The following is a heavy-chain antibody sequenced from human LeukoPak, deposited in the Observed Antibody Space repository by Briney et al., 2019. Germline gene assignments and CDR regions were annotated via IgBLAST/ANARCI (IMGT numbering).Heavy chain of an antibody. CDR1: GGSISSSSYS. D-gene: IGHD3-22*01. CDR2: IYYSGST. CDR3: ATLTRDYYDSSGYYYKVPDDY. Sequence: PSETLSLTCTVSGGSISSSSYSWGWIRQPPGKGLEWIGSIYYSGSTYYNPSLKSRVTISVDTSKNQFSLKLSSVTAADTAVYYCATLTRDYYDSSGYYYKVPDDYWGQGTLVTVSS. V-gene: IGHV4-39*01. J-gene: IGHJ4*02.